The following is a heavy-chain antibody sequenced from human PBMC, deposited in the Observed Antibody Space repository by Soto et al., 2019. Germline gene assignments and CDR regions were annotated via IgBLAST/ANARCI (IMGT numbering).Heavy chain of an antibody. D-gene: IGHD3-22*01. J-gene: IGHJ4*02. Sequence: GGSLRLSCATSGFTFSNVVMNWVRQAPGKGLEWVAIIWYDGSIQYYADAVKGRVTISRDNSKTTLYLQMNSLRAENTAVYYCARDFSGFDTSGHYTVGNFDAWGKGTLVTVSS. CDR2: IWYDGSIQ. CDR3: ARDFSGFDTSGHYTVGNFDA. V-gene: IGHV3-33*01. CDR1: GFTFSNVV.